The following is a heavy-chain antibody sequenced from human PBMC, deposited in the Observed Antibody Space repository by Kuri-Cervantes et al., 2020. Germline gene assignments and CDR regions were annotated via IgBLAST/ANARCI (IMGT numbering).Heavy chain of an antibody. D-gene: IGHD2-15*01. Sequence: GESLKISCAASGFTFSSYAMSWVRQAPGKGLEWVSAISGSGGSTYYADSVKGRFTISRDNSKNTLYLQMNSLRAEDTAVYYCARGPRKWYYFEYWGRGTLVTVSS. CDR2: ISGSGGST. CDR3: ARGPRKWYYFEY. V-gene: IGHV3-23*01. CDR1: GFTFSSYA. J-gene: IGHJ4*02.